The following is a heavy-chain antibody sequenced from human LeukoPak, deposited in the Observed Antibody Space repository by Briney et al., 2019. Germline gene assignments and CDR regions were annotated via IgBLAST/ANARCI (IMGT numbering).Heavy chain of an antibody. V-gene: IGHV3-15*01. CDR3: TPVMVEDRGF. CDR1: GFIFNKAW. Sequence: GGSLRLSCAASGFIFNKAWMNWVRQAPGKGPEWVGRIKSKNDGGTSDYGSPVKGRFTISRDDSKNTLYLQMNSLISDDTAIYYCTPVMVEDRGFWGQGTLVTVSS. D-gene: IGHD2-15*01. CDR2: IKSKNDGGTS. J-gene: IGHJ4*02.